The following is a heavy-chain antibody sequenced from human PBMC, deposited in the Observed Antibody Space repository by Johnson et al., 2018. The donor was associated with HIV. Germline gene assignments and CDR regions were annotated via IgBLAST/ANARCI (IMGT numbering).Heavy chain of an antibody. CDR3: ARDFATMIRVSSL. Sequence: QVQLVESGGGLVKPGGSLRLSCAASGFTFSDFYMSWVRQAPGKGLQWVSGINWNGDTTTYADSVKGRFTVSRDNAKNSLYLQMNSLRAEDTAVYYCARDFATMIRVSSLW. CDR2: INWNGDTT. J-gene: IGHJ2*01. D-gene: IGHD3-22*01. CDR1: GFTFSDFY. V-gene: IGHV3-11*01.